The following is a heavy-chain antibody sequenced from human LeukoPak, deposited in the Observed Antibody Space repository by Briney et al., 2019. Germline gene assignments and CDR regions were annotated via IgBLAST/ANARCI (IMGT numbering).Heavy chain of an antibody. J-gene: IGHJ5*02. D-gene: IGHD4-17*01. V-gene: IGHV1-2*02. Sequence: GAPLKVSCKASGYTFTGYYMHGAPQAPGQGLEWMGWINPNSGSTNYAQKYQGRVTMARDTSISTAYMELSRLRSDDTAVYYCARPLTTVTYNWFDLWGQGTLVTVSS. CDR2: INPNSGST. CDR1: GYTFTGYY. CDR3: ARPLTTVTYNWFDL.